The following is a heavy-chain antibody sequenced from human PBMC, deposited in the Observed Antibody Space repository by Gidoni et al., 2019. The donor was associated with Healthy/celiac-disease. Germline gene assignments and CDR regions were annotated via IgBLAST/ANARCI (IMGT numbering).Heavy chain of an antibody. J-gene: IGHJ6*03. D-gene: IGHD4-17*01. CDR3: ARGKSYGDSYYYYYMDV. V-gene: IGHV1-69*01. CDR2: IIPIFGTA. Sequence: LEWMGGIIPIFGTANYAQKFQGRVTITADESTSTAYMELSSLRSEDTAVYYCARGKSYGDSYYYYYMDVWGKGTTVTVSS.